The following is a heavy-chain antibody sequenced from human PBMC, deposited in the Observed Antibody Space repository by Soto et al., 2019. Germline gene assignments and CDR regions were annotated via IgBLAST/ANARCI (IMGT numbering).Heavy chain of an antibody. Sequence: QVQVMESGGGVVQPGKSLRLSCAASGFTFSKYGLHWVRQAPGKGLEWVAYIWYDGSNKYYADSVKGRFTISRDNSKNTLYLQMNSLRGGDTSIYYCARDIYSSSWHKADYYYYAVDVWGQGTTVIVSS. J-gene: IGHJ6*02. CDR1: GFTFSKYG. D-gene: IGHD6-13*01. CDR2: IWYDGSNK. V-gene: IGHV3-33*01. CDR3: ARDIYSSSWHKADYYYYAVDV.